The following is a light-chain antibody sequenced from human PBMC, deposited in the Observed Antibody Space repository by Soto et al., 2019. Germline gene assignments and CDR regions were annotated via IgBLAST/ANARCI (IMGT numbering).Light chain of an antibody. Sequence: DIQLTQSPSTLSASVGDRVTITCRASQSVFIWLAWYQQKPGRAPKLLIFDGTDLESGVLSRFSGDGSGTEFALASSSMLPDDFAPYYCQQYSGNSFTFGQGTKLE. J-gene: IGKJ2*01. CDR3: QQYSGNSFT. CDR1: QSVFIW. V-gene: IGKV1-5*01. CDR2: DGT.